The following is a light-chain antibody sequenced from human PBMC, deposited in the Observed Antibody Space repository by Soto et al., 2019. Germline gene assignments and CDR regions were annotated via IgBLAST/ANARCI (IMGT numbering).Light chain of an antibody. V-gene: IGKV1-9*01. CDR2: DAS. J-gene: IGKJ5*01. Sequence: DIPLTQSPSFLSASVGDRVTITCRASQGINSYLAWYQQKPGKAPKVLMYDASTLQRGVPSRFRGNGSGTEFTLAISSLQPEDFATYYCQQFNDYPITFGQGTRLEIK. CDR1: QGINSY. CDR3: QQFNDYPIT.